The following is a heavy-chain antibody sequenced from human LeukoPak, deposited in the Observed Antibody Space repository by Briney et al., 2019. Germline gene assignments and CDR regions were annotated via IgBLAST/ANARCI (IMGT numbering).Heavy chain of an antibody. J-gene: IGHJ3*02. V-gene: IGHV4-59*01. Sequence: SETLSLTCTVSGGSISSYYWSWIRQPPGKGLEWIGYIYYSGSTNYNPSLKSRVTISVDTSKNQLSLKLSSVTAADTAVYYCARQRITMVRGVITGAFDIWGQGTMVTVSS. D-gene: IGHD3-10*01. CDR1: GGSISSYY. CDR2: IYYSGST. CDR3: ARQRITMVRGVITGAFDI.